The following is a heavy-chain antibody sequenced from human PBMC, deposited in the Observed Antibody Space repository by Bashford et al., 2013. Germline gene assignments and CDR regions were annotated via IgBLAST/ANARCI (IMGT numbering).Heavy chain of an antibody. CDR2: IHTSGST. J-gene: IGHJ4*02. D-gene: IGHD6-6*01. V-gene: IGHV4-61*02. CDR3: ARGLAARPGDYFDY. CDR1: GGSISSGSSY. Sequence: SETLSLTCTVSGGSISSGSSYWTWIRQPAGKGLEWIGRIHTSGSTNYNPSLQSRLAMSINTSKNQFSLKLSSVTAADTAVYYCARGLAARPGDYFDYWGQGTLVTVSS.